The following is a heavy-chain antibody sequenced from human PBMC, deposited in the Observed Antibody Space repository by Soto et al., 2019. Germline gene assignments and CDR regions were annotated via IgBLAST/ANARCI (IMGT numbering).Heavy chain of an antibody. Sequence: EVQLLESGGGLVQPGGSLRLSCAASGFTFSSYAMNWVRQVPGKGLEWVSIISDSGDNTYHADSVKGRFTTSRDNSKNTLYLQMNSLRVEDTAVYYCAKLLNPYYTSYGMDVWGQGTTVTVSS. J-gene: IGHJ6*02. CDR1: GFTFSSYA. V-gene: IGHV3-23*01. CDR2: ISDSGDNT. CDR3: AKLLNPYYTSYGMDV.